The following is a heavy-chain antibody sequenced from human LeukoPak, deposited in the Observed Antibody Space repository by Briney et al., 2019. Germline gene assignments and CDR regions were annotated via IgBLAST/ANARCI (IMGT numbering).Heavy chain of an antibody. D-gene: IGHD1-26*01. Sequence: PSETLSLTCTVSGDSISPYYWSWIRQPPGGGLEGIGYVFYTWITNYNPSLKSRVTISVDTSRNQFSLQLTSVTAADTAVYYCARTRSGYSTLGYWGQGTLVTVSS. CDR3: ARTRSGYSTLGY. V-gene: IGHV4-59*01. CDR1: GDSISPYY. CDR2: VFYTWIT. J-gene: IGHJ4*02.